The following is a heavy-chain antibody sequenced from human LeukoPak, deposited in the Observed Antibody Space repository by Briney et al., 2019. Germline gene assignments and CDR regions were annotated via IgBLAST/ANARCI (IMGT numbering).Heavy chain of an antibody. D-gene: IGHD1-26*01. CDR2: INPNSGGT. Sequence: ASVKVSCKASGYTFTGYYMHWVRQAPGQGLEWMGWINPNSGGTNYAQKFQGRVTMTRDTSISTAYMELSRLRSDDTAVYYCARVYLGGSYFLYYFDFWGQGTLVTVSS. CDR3: ARVYLGGSYFLYYFDF. J-gene: IGHJ4*02. CDR1: GYTFTGYY. V-gene: IGHV1-2*02.